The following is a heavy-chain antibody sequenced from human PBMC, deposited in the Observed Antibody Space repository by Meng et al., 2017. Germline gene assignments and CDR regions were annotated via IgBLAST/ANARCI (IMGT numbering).Heavy chain of an antibody. CDR2: IYHSGST. V-gene: IGHV4-4*02. J-gene: IGHJ4*02. CDR3: ARDRGAVAGTNFDY. D-gene: IGHD6-19*01. CDR1: GGSISSSNW. Sequence: QGELQESGPGLVKPSGPLSLTCAVSGGSISSSNWWSWVRQPPGKGLEWIGEIYHSGSTNYNPSLKSRVTISVDKSKNQFSLKLSSVTAADTAVYYCARDRGAVAGTNFDYWGQGTLVTVSS.